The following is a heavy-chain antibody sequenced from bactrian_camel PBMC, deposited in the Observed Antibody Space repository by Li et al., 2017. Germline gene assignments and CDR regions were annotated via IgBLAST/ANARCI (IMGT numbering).Heavy chain of an antibody. CDR3: AATPRYQCTAEFLTRDRWFDY. J-gene: IGHJ4*01. CDR1: GYTGNTYY. Sequence: QLVESGGGSVQSGGSLRLSCVASGYTGNTYYWGWFRQAPGKEREAVGIIGSDGDVTYADSVKGRFTISEDNAKTTLYLQMNNLKPEDTAMYYCAATPRYQCTAEFLTRDRWFDYWGQGTQVTVS. D-gene: IGHD3*01. V-gene: IGHV3S40*01. CDR2: IGSDGDVT.